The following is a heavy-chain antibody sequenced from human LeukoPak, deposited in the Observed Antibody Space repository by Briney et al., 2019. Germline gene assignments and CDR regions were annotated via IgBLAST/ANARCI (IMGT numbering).Heavy chain of an antibody. V-gene: IGHV3-30*18. J-gene: IGHJ4*02. CDR3: AKEYGYTYGEFDY. D-gene: IGHD5-18*01. CDR2: ISYDGSNK. Sequence: GGSLRLSCAASGFTFSSYAMHWVRQAPGKGLEWVAVISYDGSNKDHADSVKVRFTISRDNSKDTLYLQMNSLGAEDTAVYYCAKEYGYTYGEFDYWGQGTLVTVSS. CDR1: GFTFSSYA.